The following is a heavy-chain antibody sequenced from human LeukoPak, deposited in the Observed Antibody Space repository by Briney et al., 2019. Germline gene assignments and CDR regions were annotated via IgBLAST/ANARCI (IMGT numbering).Heavy chain of an antibody. Sequence: GGSLRLSCSASGFTFSSYAMHWVRQAPGEELEYISGVTSDGGTTYHADSVKGRFTISRDNSKNTLYLQMSSLRVEDTAVYYCVKVSSTVGATYFDYWGKGTLVSVS. V-gene: IGHV3-64D*06. J-gene: IGHJ4*02. D-gene: IGHD1-26*01. CDR3: VKVSSTVGATYFDY. CDR1: GFTFSSYA. CDR2: VTSDGGTT.